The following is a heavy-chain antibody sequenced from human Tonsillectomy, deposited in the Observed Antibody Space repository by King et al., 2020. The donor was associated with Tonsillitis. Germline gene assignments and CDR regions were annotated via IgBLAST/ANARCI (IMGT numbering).Heavy chain of an antibody. D-gene: IGHD2-2*01. CDR3: ARPAGYCSSTSAGCYFEY. J-gene: IGHJ4*02. Sequence: QLVQSGAEVKKPGESLKISCKGSGYSFTSYWIGWVRQMPGEGLEWMGIIYPGDSDTRYSPFFQGHVTFSAHKSISTAYLQWSSLKASDTAMYYCARPAGYCSSTSAGCYFEYWGQGTLVTVSS. V-gene: IGHV5-51*01. CDR1: GYSFTSYW. CDR2: IYPGDSDT.